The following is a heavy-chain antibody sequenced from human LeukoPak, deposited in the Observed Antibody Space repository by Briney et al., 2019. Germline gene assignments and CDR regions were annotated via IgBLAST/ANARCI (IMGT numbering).Heavy chain of an antibody. CDR1: GYTFTGYY. CDR2: FNPDSGGT. J-gene: IGHJ4*02. V-gene: IGHV1-2*02. Sequence: ASVKVSCKTSGYTFTGYYLHWVRQAPGQGIEWMGWFNPDSGGTNYEQKFQDRVTMTRDTSISTVYMEVNRLGSDDTAVYYCARGPGAYSSSCFDYWGQGTLATVSS. CDR3: ARGPGAYSSSCFDY. D-gene: IGHD6-13*01.